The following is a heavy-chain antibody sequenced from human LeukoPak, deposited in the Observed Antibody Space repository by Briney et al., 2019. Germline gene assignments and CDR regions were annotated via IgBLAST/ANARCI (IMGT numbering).Heavy chain of an antibody. Sequence: PGGSLRLSCAASGFTFSSYGMHWVRQAPGKGLEWVAVIWYDGSNKYYADSVKGRFTISRDNSKDTLYLQMNSLRAEDTAVYYCARLLGYCSSTSCYDGDFDYWGQGTLVTVSS. V-gene: IGHV3-33*01. CDR2: IWYDGSNK. J-gene: IGHJ4*02. D-gene: IGHD2-2*01. CDR1: GFTFSSYG. CDR3: ARLLGYCSSTSCYDGDFDY.